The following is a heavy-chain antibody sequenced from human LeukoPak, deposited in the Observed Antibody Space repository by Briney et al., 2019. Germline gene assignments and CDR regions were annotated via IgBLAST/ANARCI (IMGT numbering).Heavy chain of an antibody. V-gene: IGHV3-53*01. D-gene: IGHD4-17*01. CDR1: GFTVSSNY. J-gene: IGHJ3*02. Sequence: PGGSLRLSCAASGFTVSSNYISWVRQAPGKGLEWVSVIYSGDSTYYADSVKGRSSISRDNSKNTVYLQMNSLRAEDAAVYYCARGGYGEYVQAFDIWGQGTMVTVSS. CDR3: ARGGYGEYVQAFDI. CDR2: IYSGDST.